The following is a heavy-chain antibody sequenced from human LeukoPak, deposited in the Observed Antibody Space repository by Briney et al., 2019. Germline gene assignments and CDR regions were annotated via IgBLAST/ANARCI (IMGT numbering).Heavy chain of an antibody. Sequence: GASVKVSCKASGGTFSSYAISWVRQAPGQGLEWMGRINPNSGGTNYAQKFQGRVTMTRDTSISTAYMELSRLRSDDTAVYYCARDRGIIAARLFWFDPWGQGTLVTVSP. CDR1: GGTFSSYA. V-gene: IGHV1-2*06. CDR2: INPNSGGT. CDR3: ARDRGIIAARLFWFDP. J-gene: IGHJ5*02. D-gene: IGHD6-6*01.